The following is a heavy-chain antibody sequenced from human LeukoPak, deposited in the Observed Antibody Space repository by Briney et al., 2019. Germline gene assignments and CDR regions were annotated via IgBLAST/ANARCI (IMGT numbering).Heavy chain of an antibody. CDR3: SRDWDFDWLPPRFDY. Sequence: PGGSLRLSCAASGFIFSRYWMSWVRQPPGKGLEWVATINQDGSEEYYVGSVKGRFTISRDNAKNSLYLQMNSLRADDTALYYCSRDWDFDWLPPRFDYWGQGTLVRVSS. CDR1: GFIFSRYW. CDR2: INQDGSEE. D-gene: IGHD3-9*01. V-gene: IGHV3-7*05. J-gene: IGHJ4*02.